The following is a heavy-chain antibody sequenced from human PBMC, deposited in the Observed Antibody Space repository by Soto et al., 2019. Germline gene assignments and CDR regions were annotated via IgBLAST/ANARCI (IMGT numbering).Heavy chain of an antibody. CDR3: ARTKDGVSGNTYYDFWSGRNYYYYYGMDV. D-gene: IGHD3-3*01. CDR1: GFTFSSYG. Sequence: PGGSLRLSCAASGFTFSSYGMHWVRQAPGKGLEWVAVIWYDGSNKYYADSVKGRFTISRDNSKNTLYLQKNSLRAEDKAVYYCARTKDGVSGNTYYDFWSGRNYYYYYGMDVWGQGTTVTVSS. CDR2: IWYDGSNK. V-gene: IGHV3-33*01. J-gene: IGHJ6*02.